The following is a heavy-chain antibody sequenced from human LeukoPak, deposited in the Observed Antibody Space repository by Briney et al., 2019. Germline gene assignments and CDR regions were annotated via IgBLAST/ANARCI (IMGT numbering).Heavy chain of an antibody. CDR2: ISSSSSYI. V-gene: IGHV3-21*04. CDR3: ARGYSSLDP. Sequence: TGGSLRLSCAASGFTFSSYSMNWVRQAPGKGLEWVSSISSSSSYIYYADSVKGRFSISRDNSKNTLSLQMNSLTAEDTAVYYCARGYSSLDPWGQGTLVTVSS. J-gene: IGHJ5*02. D-gene: IGHD6-19*01. CDR1: GFTFSSYS.